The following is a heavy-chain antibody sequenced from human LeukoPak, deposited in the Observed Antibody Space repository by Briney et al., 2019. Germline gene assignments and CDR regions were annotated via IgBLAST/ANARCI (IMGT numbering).Heavy chain of an antibody. Sequence: SETLSLTCTVSGGSISSYYWSWIRQPPGKGLEWIGYIYYSGSTNYNPSLKSRVTISVDRSKNQFSLKLSSVTAADTAVYYCARHYYGSGSHFDYWGQGTLVTVSS. CDR2: IYYSGST. J-gene: IGHJ4*02. CDR1: GGSISSYY. CDR3: ARHYYGSGSHFDY. D-gene: IGHD3-10*01. V-gene: IGHV4-59*01.